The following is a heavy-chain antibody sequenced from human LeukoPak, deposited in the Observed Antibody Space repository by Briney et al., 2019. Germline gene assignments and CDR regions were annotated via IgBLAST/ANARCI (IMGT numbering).Heavy chain of an antibody. CDR3: ARDQRDYGGQAFDI. V-gene: IGHV4-59*01. D-gene: IGHD4-23*01. CDR2: IYYSGST. CDR1: GGSISSYY. J-gene: IGHJ3*02. Sequence: SETLSLTCTVSGGSISSYYWSWIRQPPGKGLEWIGYIYYSGSTNYNPSLKSRVTISVDTSKNQFSLKLSSVTAADTAVYYCARDQRDYGGQAFDIWDQGTMVTVSS.